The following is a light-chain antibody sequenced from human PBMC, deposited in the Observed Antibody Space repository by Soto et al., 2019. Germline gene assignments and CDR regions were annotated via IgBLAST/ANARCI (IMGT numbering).Light chain of an antibody. CDR1: QNIHRF. CDR2: AAS. J-gene: IGKJ1*01. CDR3: QQTYSTPWT. Sequence: DIQMTQSPSSLSLFAGDRVTISCRASQNIHRFLNWYQQRPGEAPKLLIYAASNLQSGVPSRFSGGGSGADFSLTIANLQPEDFATYFCQQTYSTPWTFGPGTKVDIK. V-gene: IGKV1-39*01.